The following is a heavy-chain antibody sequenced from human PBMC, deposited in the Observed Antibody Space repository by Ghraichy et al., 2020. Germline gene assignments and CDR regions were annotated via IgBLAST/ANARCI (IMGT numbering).Heavy chain of an antibody. CDR2: INHSGST. CDR1: GGSLSGYY. D-gene: IGHD2-2*02. J-gene: IGHJ6*03. CDR3: ARGRDVVVPAAIFSCPVPYYYYYMDV. V-gene: IGHV4-34*01. Sequence: SQTLSLTYAVYGGSLSGYYWSWIRQPPGKGLEWIGEINHSGSTNYNPSLKSRVTISVDTSKNQFSLKLSSVTAADTAVYYCARGRDVVVPAAIFSCPVPYYYYYMDVWGKGTTVTVSS.